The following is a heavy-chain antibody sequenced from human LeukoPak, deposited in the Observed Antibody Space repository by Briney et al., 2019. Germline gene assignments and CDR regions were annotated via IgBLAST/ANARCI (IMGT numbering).Heavy chain of an antibody. D-gene: IGHD3-3*01. J-gene: IGHJ4*02. Sequence: SETLSLTSTVSGGSISSSSYYWGWIRQPPGKGLEWIGSIYYSGSTYYNPSLKSRVTISVDTSKIQFSLKLSSVTAADTAVYYCARRSGITIFGVLTHYFDYLGQGTLVTVSS. CDR2: IYYSGST. CDR1: GGSISSSSYY. V-gene: IGHV4-39*01. CDR3: ARRSGITIFGVLTHYFDY.